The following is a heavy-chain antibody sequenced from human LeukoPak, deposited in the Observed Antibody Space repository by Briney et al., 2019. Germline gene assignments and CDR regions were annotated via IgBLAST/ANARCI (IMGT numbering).Heavy chain of an antibody. CDR2: INHSGST. V-gene: IGHV4-34*01. CDR3: ARRPRNSGTYDGPSGLDY. CDR1: VESFSDNH. Sequence: SETLSLTCAVYVESFSDNHWSWIRQSPGKGLEWIGEINHSGSTNYNPSLKSRVTMSVDTSKNQFSLKLSSVTAADTAVYYCARRPRNSGTYDGPSGLDYWGQGTLVTVSS. J-gene: IGHJ4*02. D-gene: IGHD1-26*01.